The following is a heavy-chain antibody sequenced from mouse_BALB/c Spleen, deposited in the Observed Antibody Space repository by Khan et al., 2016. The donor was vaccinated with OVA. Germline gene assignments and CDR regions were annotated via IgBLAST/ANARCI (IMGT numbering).Heavy chain of an antibody. V-gene: IGHV9-3-1*01. CDR1: GYTLTDYG. D-gene: IGHD2-1*01. CDR3: SRSNGNYWFAY. Sequence: QIQLVQSEPELKKPGETVKISCKASGYTLTDYGMNWVKQAPGKGLKWMGWINTYTGEATYADDFKGRFAFSLETSANTAYLQINNLNTEDTATYFCSRSNGNYWFAYWGQGTLVTVSA. J-gene: IGHJ3*01. CDR2: INTYTGEA.